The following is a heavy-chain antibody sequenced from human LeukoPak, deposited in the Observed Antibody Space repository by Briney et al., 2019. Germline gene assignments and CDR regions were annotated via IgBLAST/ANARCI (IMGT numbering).Heavy chain of an antibody. Sequence: GGSLRLSCAASGFMFSSYWMHWVRQPPGKGLVWVSRINSDGSSTGYADSVKGRFAISRDNAKNTLYLQMDSLRAEDTAVYYCARRNYWGQGTLVTVSS. CDR1: GFMFSSYW. V-gene: IGHV3-74*01. CDR3: ARRNY. CDR2: INSDGSST. J-gene: IGHJ4*02.